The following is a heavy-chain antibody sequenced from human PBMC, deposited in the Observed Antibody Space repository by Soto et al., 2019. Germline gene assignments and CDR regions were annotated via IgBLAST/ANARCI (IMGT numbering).Heavy chain of an antibody. D-gene: IGHD1-26*01. CDR3: ARGESPGELEGNWDFDY. V-gene: IGHV1-69*06. CDR2: IIPIFGTA. CDR1: EGTFSSYA. Sequence: QVQLVQSGAEVKKPGSSVKVSCKASEGTFSSYAISWVRQAPGQGLEWMGGIIPIFGTANYAQKFQGRVTITADKSTSTAYMELSSLRSEDTAVYYCARGESPGELEGNWDFDYWGQGTLVTVSS. J-gene: IGHJ4*02.